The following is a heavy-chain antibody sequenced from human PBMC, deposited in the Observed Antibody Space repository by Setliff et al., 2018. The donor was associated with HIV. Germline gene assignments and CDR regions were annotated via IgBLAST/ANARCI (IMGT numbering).Heavy chain of an antibody. CDR1: GYSISSGYY. CDR2: IYHSGIT. V-gene: IGHV4-38-2*01. CDR3: ARLGGGREDY. J-gene: IGHJ4*02. D-gene: IGHD3-10*01. Sequence: TSETLSLTCAVSGYSISSGYYWGWIRQPPGKGLEWIGSIYHSGITFYNPSLKSRVTISVDTSKNQFSLRLSSVTAADTAVYYCARLGGGREDYWGQGTLVTVSS.